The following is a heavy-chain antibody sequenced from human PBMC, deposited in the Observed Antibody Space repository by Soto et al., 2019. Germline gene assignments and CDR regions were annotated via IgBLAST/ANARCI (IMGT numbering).Heavy chain of an antibody. D-gene: IGHD1-20*01. J-gene: IGHJ4*02. CDR3: ARGLSGSQFDN. CDR2: IYPDGSS. Sequence: GGSLRLSCVASGFTLSSNYMSWVRQAPGKGLDWVSLIYPDGSSFYADSVKGRFTISRDSFENTLYLQMNTLRGEDTAVYFCARGLSGSQFDNWGQGTLVTVSS. V-gene: IGHV3-66*01. CDR1: GFTLSSNY.